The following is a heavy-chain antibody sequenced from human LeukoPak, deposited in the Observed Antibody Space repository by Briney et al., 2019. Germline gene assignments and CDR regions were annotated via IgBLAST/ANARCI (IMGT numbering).Heavy chain of an antibody. CDR3: ANGYCSSTSCYGPTDPLDY. V-gene: IGHV3-33*06. CDR2: IWFDGSNK. D-gene: IGHD2-2*01. J-gene: IGHJ4*02. CDR1: GFTFSSYG. Sequence: GRSLRLSCAASGFTFSSYGMHWVRQAPGKGLEWVAVIWFDGSNKYYADSVKGRFTISRDNSKNTLYLQMNSLRAEDTAVYYCANGYCSSTSCYGPTDPLDYWGQGTLVTVSS.